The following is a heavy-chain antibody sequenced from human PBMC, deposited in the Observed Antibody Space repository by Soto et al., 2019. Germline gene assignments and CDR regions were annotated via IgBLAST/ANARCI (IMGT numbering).Heavy chain of an antibody. Sequence: GGSLRLSCAAPGFTFSSYWMSWVRQAPGKGLEWVANIKQDGSEKYYVDSVKGRFTISRDNAKNSLYLQMNSLRAEDTAVYYCARANSGSYYAFDIWGQGTMVTVSS. D-gene: IGHD1-26*01. J-gene: IGHJ3*02. CDR1: GFTFSSYW. V-gene: IGHV3-7*01. CDR2: IKQDGSEK. CDR3: ARANSGSYYAFDI.